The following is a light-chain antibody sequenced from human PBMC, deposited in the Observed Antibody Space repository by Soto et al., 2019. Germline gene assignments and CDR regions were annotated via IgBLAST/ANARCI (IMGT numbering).Light chain of an antibody. CDR2: DAS. V-gene: IGKV3-11*01. J-gene: IGKJ5*01. CDR3: QQLNSYPIT. CDR1: QSVRKY. Sequence: EVVLTQSPATLSFSPGERVTLSCRASQSVRKYLGWYQQKPGQAPRLLIYDASNRATDIPPRFSGSGSGTDFTLTISALEPEDFATYYCQQLNSYPITFGQGTRLEIK.